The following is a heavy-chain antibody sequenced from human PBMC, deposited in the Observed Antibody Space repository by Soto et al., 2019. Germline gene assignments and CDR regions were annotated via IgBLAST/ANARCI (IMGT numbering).Heavy chain of an antibody. CDR3: ARDRAYCSSTSCYFGMDV. D-gene: IGHD2-2*01. CDR1: GFIFSGYY. V-gene: IGHV3-11*06. Sequence: GGSLRVSCAASGFIFSGYYMSWSHQAAGKGLELVSYISSSGDYANYADSVKGRFTISRDNTKNTLYLQMNSLRAEDTAVYYCARDRAYCSSTSCYFGMDVWGQGTTVTVSS. J-gene: IGHJ6*02. CDR2: ISSSGDYA.